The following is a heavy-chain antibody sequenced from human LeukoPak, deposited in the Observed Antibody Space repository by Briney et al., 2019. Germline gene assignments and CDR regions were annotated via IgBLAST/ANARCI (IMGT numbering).Heavy chain of an antibody. V-gene: IGHV1-46*01. J-gene: IGHJ4*02. CDR3: AREDCSGGSCYSGFDY. CDR1: GYTFTSYY. Sequence: ASVKVSCKASGYTFTSYYMHWVRQAPGQGLEWMGIINPSGGSTSYAQKFQGRVTMTRDTSTSTVYMELSSLRSEDTAVYYCAREDCSGGSCYSGFDYWGQGTLVTVSS. D-gene: IGHD2-15*01. CDR2: INPSGGST.